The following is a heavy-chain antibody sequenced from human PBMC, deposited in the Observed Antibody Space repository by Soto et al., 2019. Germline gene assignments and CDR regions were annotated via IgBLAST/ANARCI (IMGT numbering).Heavy chain of an antibody. D-gene: IGHD2-8*01. J-gene: IGHJ6*02. V-gene: IGHV3-30*04. CDR3: AGGLTNSSGGMDI. CDR1: GFSFSQHA. Sequence: QVQLLESGGGVAQPGRSLRLSCAASGFSFSQHAMHWVRQAPGKGLEWVAVMSFDGTYKHYADSVRGRFTISRDNSKNTLFLQLDSLRPADTGADYCAGGLTNSSGGMDIWGQGTTVSVSS. CDR2: MSFDGTYK.